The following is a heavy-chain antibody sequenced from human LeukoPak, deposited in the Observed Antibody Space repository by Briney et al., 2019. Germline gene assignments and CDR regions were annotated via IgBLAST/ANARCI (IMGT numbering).Heavy chain of an antibody. CDR2: INPNSGGT. Sequence: ASVKVSCKASGYTFTGYYMHWVRQAPGQGLEWMGWINPNSGGTNYAQKFQGWVTMTRDTSISTAYMELSRLRSDDTAVYYCARDGGSGSYYYYGMGVWGQGTTVTVSS. V-gene: IGHV1-2*04. J-gene: IGHJ6*02. D-gene: IGHD3-10*01. CDR3: ARDGGSGSYYYYGMGV. CDR1: GYTFTGYY.